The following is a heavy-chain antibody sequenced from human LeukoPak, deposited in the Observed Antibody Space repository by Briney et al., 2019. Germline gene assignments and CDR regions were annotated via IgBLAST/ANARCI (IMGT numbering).Heavy chain of an antibody. D-gene: IGHD3-9*01. V-gene: IGHV1-8*01. CDR3: ARAGYDILTLAPDPANDY. Sequence: ASVKVSCKASGYTFTSYDINWVRQATGQGLEWMGRMNLNSGNTGYAQKLQGRVTMTTDTSTSTAYMELRSLRSDDTAVYYCARAGYDILTLAPDPANDYWGQGTLVTVSS. CDR1: GYTFTSYD. J-gene: IGHJ4*02. CDR2: MNLNSGNT.